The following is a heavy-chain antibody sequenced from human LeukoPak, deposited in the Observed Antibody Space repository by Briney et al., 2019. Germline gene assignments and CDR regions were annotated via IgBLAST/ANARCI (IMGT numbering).Heavy chain of an antibody. CDR3: ARGADYYDSSGYYGPDYFDY. Sequence: TWVRQAPGKGLEWIGYIYYSGSTYYNPSLKSRVTISVDTSKNQFSLKLSSVTAADTAVYYCARGADYYDSSGYYGPDYFDYWGQGTLVTVSS. V-gene: IGHV4-31*02. CDR2: IYYSGST. J-gene: IGHJ4*02. D-gene: IGHD3-22*01.